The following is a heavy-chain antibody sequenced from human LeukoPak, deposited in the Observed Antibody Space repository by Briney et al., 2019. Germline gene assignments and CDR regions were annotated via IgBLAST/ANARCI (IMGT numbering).Heavy chain of an antibody. CDR2: IIPIFGTA. CDR1: GGTFSSYA. CDR3: ASWDCSSTSCYRYRSIADYYYGMDV. Sequence: AASVKVSCKASGGTFSSYAISWVRQAPGQGLEWMGGIIPIFGTANYAQKFQGRVTITADESTSTAYMKLSSLRSEDTAVYYCASWDCSSTSCYRYRSIADYYYGMDVWGKGTTVTVSS. D-gene: IGHD2-2*01. V-gene: IGHV1-69*13. J-gene: IGHJ6*04.